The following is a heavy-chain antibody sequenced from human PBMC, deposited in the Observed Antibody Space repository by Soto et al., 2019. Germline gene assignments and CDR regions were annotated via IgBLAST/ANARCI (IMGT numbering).Heavy chain of an antibody. CDR2: IIPISGTT. D-gene: IGHD3-22*01. CDR3: ARGPDRSGFYLFDY. CDR1: GGTFSNHA. J-gene: IGHJ4*02. V-gene: IGHV1-69*13. Sequence: ASVKVSCKASGGTFSNHAISWVRQAPGQGPEWMGGIIPISGTTNYAQKFQGRVTITADESMTTAYMELSSLRYEDTAVYYCARGPDRSGFYLFDYWGQGTLVTVSS.